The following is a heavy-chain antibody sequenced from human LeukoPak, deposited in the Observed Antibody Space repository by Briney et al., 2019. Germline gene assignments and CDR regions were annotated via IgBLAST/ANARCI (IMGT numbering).Heavy chain of an antibody. V-gene: IGHV4-4*07. CDR2: MYISGST. Sequence: PSETLSLTCTVSGVSITNYYWAWIRQPAGKGLEWIGRMYISGSTNYNPSLKSRVSISIDKTRNQFSLKLTSVTAADTAVYYCARDYIVGAPLDSWGQGTLVTVSS. CDR1: GVSITNYY. J-gene: IGHJ4*02. D-gene: IGHD1-26*01. CDR3: ARDYIVGAPLDS.